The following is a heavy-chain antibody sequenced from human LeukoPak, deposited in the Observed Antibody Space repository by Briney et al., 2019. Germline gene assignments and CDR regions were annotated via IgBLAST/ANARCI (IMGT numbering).Heavy chain of an antibody. CDR2: ISGSGAAT. D-gene: IGHD6-19*01. J-gene: IGHJ4*02. CDR3: AKDLSSGWYPYYFDF. Sequence: PGGSLRLSRAASGFTFSNYAMNWVRQAPGKGLEWVSAISGSGAATFNADSVKGRFTISRDNSKNTLYLQMNSLRAEDTAVYYCAKDLSSGWYPYYFDFWGRGTLVTVSS. V-gene: IGHV3-23*01. CDR1: GFTFSNYA.